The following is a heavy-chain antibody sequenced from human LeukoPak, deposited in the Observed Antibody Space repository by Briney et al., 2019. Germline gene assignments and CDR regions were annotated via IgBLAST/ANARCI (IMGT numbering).Heavy chain of an antibody. J-gene: IGHJ4*02. Sequence: GGSLRLSCAASGFTVSSNCMSWVRQAPGKGLEWVSVIYSGGSTYYADSVKGRFTISRDNSKNTLYLQMNSLRAEDTAVYYCARDVDCTNDGCPQSGLAYWGQGALVTVSS. CDR3: ARDVDCTNDGCPQSGLAY. CDR2: IYSGGST. V-gene: IGHV3-66*01. D-gene: IGHD2-8*01. CDR1: GFTVSSNC.